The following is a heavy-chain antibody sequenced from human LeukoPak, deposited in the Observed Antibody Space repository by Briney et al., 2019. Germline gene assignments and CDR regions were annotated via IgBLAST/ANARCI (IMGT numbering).Heavy chain of an antibody. CDR2: INPNSGGT. V-gene: IGHV1-2*06. Sequence: GASVEVSCKASGYTFTGYYMHWVRQAPGQGLEWMGRINPNSGGTNYAQKFQGRVTMTRDTSISTAYMELSRLRSDDTAVYYCARDGSSSGRDSYFDYWGQGTLVTVSS. D-gene: IGHD6-6*01. J-gene: IGHJ4*02. CDR3: ARDGSSSGRDSYFDY. CDR1: GYTFTGYY.